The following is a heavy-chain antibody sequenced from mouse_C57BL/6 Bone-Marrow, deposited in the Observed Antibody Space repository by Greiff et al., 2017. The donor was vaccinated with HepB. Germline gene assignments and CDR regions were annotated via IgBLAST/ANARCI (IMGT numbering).Heavy chain of an antibody. CDR3: ARRFTTGYFDV. J-gene: IGHJ1*03. CDR1: GFTFSSYG. D-gene: IGHD1-1*01. CDR2: ISSGGSYT. V-gene: IGHV5-6*01. Sequence: DVQLVESGGDLVKPGGSLKLSCAASGFTFSSYGMSWVRQTPDKRLEWVATISSGGSYTYYPDSVKGRFTISRDNAKNTLYLQMSSLKSEDTAMYYCARRFTTGYFDVWGTGTTVTVSS.